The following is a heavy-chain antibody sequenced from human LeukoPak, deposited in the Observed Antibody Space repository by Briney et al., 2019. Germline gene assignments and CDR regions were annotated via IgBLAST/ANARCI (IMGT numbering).Heavy chain of an antibody. CDR1: GGSISSYY. Sequence: PSETLSLTCTVSGGSISSYYWSWIRQPPGKGLEWIGYIYYCGSTNYNPSLKSRVTISVDTSKNQFSLKLSSVTAADTAVYYCARVSEYCSGGSCYNLPEYWGQGTLVTVSS. V-gene: IGHV4-59*01. CDR3: ARVSEYCSGGSCYNLPEY. D-gene: IGHD2-15*01. CDR2: IYYCGST. J-gene: IGHJ4*02.